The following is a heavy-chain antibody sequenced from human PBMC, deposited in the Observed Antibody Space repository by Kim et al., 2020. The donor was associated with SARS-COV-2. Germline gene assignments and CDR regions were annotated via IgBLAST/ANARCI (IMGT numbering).Heavy chain of an antibody. V-gene: IGHV7-4-1*02. Sequence: ASVKVSCKASGYTFTSYAMNWVRQAPGQGLEWMGWINTNTGNPTYAQGFTGRFVFSLDTSVSTAYLQISSLKAEDTAVYYCARVVGATLNYYYGMDVWGQGTTVTVSS. J-gene: IGHJ6*02. D-gene: IGHD1-26*01. CDR3: ARVVGATLNYYYGMDV. CDR1: GYTFTSYA. CDR2: INTNTGNP.